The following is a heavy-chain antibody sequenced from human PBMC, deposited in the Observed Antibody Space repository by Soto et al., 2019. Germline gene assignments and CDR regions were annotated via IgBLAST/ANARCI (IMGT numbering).Heavy chain of an antibody. V-gene: IGHV3-30*18. Sequence: PGGSLRLSCAASGFTFSSYGMHWVRQAPGKGLEWVAVISYDGSNKYYADSVKGRFTISRDNSKNTLYLQMNSLRAEDTAVYYCAKDHLTYDYYGMDVWGQGTTVTVSS. J-gene: IGHJ6*02. CDR2: ISYDGSNK. CDR1: GFTFSSYG. D-gene: IGHD3-3*01. CDR3: AKDHLTYDYYGMDV.